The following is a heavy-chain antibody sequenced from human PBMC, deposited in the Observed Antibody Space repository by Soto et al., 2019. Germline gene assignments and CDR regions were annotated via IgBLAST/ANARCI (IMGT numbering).Heavy chain of an antibody. CDR2: ISAYNGNT. D-gene: IGHD2-2*01. J-gene: IGHJ3*02. CDR3: VTLGYCSSTSCAFGAFDI. Sequence: QVQLVQSGAEVKKPGASVKVSRKASGYTFTSYGIIWVRQAPGQGLEWMGWISAYNGNTNYAQKLQGRVTMTTDTATSTAYMELRSLRSDDTAVYYCVTLGYCSSTSCAFGAFDIWGQGTMVTVSS. CDR1: GYTFTSYG. V-gene: IGHV1-18*01.